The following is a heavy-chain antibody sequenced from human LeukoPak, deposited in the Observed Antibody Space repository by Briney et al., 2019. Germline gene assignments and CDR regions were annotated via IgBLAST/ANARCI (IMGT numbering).Heavy chain of an antibody. V-gene: IGHV4-59*01. CDR3: ARVGRGALDILTGYYTGWFDP. J-gene: IGHJ5*02. CDR2: IYYSGST. CDR1: GGSINAFY. D-gene: IGHD3-9*01. Sequence: SETLSLTCSVSGGSINAFYWSWIRQPPGKGLEWIEYIYYSGSTNYNPSLKSRVTISVDTSKNQFSLKLSSVTAADTAVYYCARVGRGALDILTGYYTGWFDPWGQGTLVTVSS.